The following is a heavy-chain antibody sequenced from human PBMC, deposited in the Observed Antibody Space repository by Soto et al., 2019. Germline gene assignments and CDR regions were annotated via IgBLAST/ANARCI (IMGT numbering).Heavy chain of an antibody. V-gene: IGHV5-10-1*04. CDR1: GYSFTTYW. CDR2: IDPSDSST. Sequence: GESLKISCKGSGYSFTTYWITWVRQMPGKGLEWMGRIDPSDSSTNYSPSFQGQVTISADKSISTAYLQWSSLKASDTAMYYCARTAAAGKYYYGMDVWGQGTTVTVSS. D-gene: IGHD6-13*01. CDR3: ARTAAAGKYYYGMDV. J-gene: IGHJ6*02.